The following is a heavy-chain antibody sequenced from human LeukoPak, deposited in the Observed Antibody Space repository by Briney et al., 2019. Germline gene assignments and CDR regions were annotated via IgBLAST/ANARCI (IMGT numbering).Heavy chain of an antibody. CDR3: AKEPGYGSGSHYTYFDY. V-gene: IGHV3-30*18. CDR2: ISYDGNNK. J-gene: IGHJ4*02. Sequence: GGSLRLSCAASGFTFSSYAMSWVRQAPGKGLEWVAVISYDGNNKFYTDSVKGRFTISRDNSKNTLYLQMNSLRVEDTAVYYCAKEPGYGSGSHYTYFDYWGQGNLVTVSS. CDR1: GFTFSSYA. D-gene: IGHD3-10*01.